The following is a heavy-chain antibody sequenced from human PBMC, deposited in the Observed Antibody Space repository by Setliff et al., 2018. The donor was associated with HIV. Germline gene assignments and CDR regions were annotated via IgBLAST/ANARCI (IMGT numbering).Heavy chain of an antibody. V-gene: IGHV4-34*01. D-gene: IGHD3-22*01. CDR3: VRVSSSGYYGEGAFDI. Sequence: PSQTLSLPCTVSGGSFSDYYWSWIRQPPGKGLEWIGEINHSGTTNSNPTLKSRVTITVDTSTDQFSLELTSVTAADTAVFYCVRVSSSGYYGEGAFDIWGQGTVVTVSS. CDR2: INHSGTT. J-gene: IGHJ3*02. CDR1: GGSFSDYY.